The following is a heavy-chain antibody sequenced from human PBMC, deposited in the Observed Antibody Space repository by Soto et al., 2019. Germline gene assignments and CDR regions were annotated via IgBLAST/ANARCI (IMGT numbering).Heavy chain of an antibody. V-gene: IGHV3-23*01. CDR1: GFTFSSYA. Sequence: GGSLRLSCAASGFTFSSYAMSWVRQAPGKGLEWVSAISGSGGSTYYADSVKGRFTISRDNSKNTLYLQMNSLRAEDTAVYYCAKAFGGDYSNYYDYWGQGTLVTVSS. CDR2: ISGSGGST. J-gene: IGHJ4*02. D-gene: IGHD4-4*01. CDR3: AKAFGGDYSNYYDY.